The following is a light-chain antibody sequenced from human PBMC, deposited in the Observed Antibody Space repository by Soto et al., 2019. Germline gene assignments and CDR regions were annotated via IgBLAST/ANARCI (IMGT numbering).Light chain of an antibody. J-gene: IGKJ2*01. CDR3: HQYGSTPYT. CDR2: GAS. V-gene: IGKV3-20*01. Sequence: ENVLTQSPGTLSLFPGERATLSCRASQSITLNYLAWYQQKPGQAPRLLISGASSRATGIPDRFSGSATGTDFTVTISRPEPEDFAVYYYHQYGSTPYTVGQGT. CDR1: QSITLNY.